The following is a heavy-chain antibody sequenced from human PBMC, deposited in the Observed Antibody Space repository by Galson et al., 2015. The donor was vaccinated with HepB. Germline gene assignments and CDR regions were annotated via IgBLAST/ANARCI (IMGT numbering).Heavy chain of an antibody. Sequence: SLRLSCAASGFTFSSYAMSWVRQAPGKGLEWVSTISDSGDRTWYAGSVKGRFTISGDNSKNTLVLQLNSLRAEDTAVYYCVHGYYLDNWGQGTLLTASA. J-gene: IGHJ4*02. CDR2: ISDSGDRT. CDR3: VHGYYLDN. V-gene: IGHV3-23*01. CDR1: GFTFSSYA.